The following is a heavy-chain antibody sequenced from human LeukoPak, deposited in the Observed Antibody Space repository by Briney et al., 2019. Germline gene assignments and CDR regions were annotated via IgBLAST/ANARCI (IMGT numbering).Heavy chain of an antibody. CDR2: MNPNSGNT. Sequence: GASVKVSCKASGYTFTSYDINWVRQATGQGLEWMGWMNPNSGNTGYAQKFQGRVTMTRNTSISTAYMELSSLRSEDTAVYYCARGRGYIVATYYYYGMDVWGQGTTVTVSS. D-gene: IGHD5-12*01. CDR1: GYTFTSYD. J-gene: IGHJ6*02. V-gene: IGHV1-8*01. CDR3: ARGRGYIVATYYYYGMDV.